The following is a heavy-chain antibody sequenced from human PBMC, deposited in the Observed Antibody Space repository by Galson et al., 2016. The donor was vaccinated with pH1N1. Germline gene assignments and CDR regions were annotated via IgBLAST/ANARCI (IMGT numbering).Heavy chain of an antibody. V-gene: IGHV4-31*03. CDR2: IYYSGST. CDR1: GGSISIGNSY. CDR3: ARDYRALLGDAFDI. D-gene: IGHD1-26*01. Sequence: TLSLTCTVSGGSISIGNSYWSWIRQHPGKGLEWIGYIYYSGSTYYNPSLKSRVSISVDTSKNQFSLQLRSVTAADTAVYYCARDYRALLGDAFDIWGQGTMVTVSS. J-gene: IGHJ3*02.